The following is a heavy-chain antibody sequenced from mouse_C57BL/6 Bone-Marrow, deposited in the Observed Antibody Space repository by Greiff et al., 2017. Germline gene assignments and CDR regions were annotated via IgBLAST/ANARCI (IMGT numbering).Heavy chain of an antibody. D-gene: IGHD2-2*01. Sequence: EVKLVESGGGLVQPGESLKLSCESNEYEFPSHDMSWVRKTPEKRLELVAAINSDGGSTYYPDTMERRFIISRDNTKKTLYMQMSSLRSADTALYYCAKSTRVTPFAYWGQGTLVTVSA. V-gene: IGHV5-2*01. CDR2: INSDGGST. CDR1: EYEFPSHD. J-gene: IGHJ3*01. CDR3: AKSTRVTPFAY.